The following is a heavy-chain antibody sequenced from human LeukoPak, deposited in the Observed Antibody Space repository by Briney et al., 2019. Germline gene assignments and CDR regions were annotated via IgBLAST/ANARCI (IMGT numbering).Heavy chain of an antibody. V-gene: IGHV4-59*08. D-gene: IGHD6-19*01. Sequence: SETLSLTCTVSGGSIRSYYWSWIRQPPGKELEWIGYIYHSGSTNYNPSLKSRVTISVDTSKNQFSLKLSSVTAADTAVYYCARYSSGDFDYWGQGTLVTVSS. J-gene: IGHJ4*02. CDR3: ARYSSGDFDY. CDR1: GGSIRSYY. CDR2: IYHSGST.